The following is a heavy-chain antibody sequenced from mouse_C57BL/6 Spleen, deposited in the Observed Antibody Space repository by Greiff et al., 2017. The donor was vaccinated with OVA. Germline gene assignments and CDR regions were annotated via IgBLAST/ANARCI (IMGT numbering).Heavy chain of an antibody. J-gene: IGHJ4*01. V-gene: IGHV1-50*01. CDR3: ARRYSSSYAYAMDY. CDR1: GYTFTSYW. D-gene: IGHD1-1*01. CDR2: IDPSDSYT. Sequence: QVQLQQPGAELVKPGASVKLSCKASGYTFTSYWMQWVKQRPGQGLEWIGEIDPSDSYTNYNQKFKGKATLTVDTSSSTAYMQLSSLTSEDSAVYYCARRYSSSYAYAMDYWGQGTSVTVSS.